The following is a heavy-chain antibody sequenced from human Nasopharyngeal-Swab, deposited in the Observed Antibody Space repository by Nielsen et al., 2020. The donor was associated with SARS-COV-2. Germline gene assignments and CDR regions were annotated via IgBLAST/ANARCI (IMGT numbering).Heavy chain of an antibody. V-gene: IGHV4-34*01. CDR3: ARGPLDFTYDFDY. CDR2: IHQSGIT. J-gene: IGHJ4*02. D-gene: IGHD3/OR15-3a*01. Sequence: SETLSLTCAVNSESFSAYYWSWIRQPPGNGLEWIAQIHQSGITYYNAHLKSRVIITVEMSKNHISLKLNSVTAADTAVYYCARGPLDFTYDFDYWDQGTMVTVSS. CDR1: SESFSAYY.